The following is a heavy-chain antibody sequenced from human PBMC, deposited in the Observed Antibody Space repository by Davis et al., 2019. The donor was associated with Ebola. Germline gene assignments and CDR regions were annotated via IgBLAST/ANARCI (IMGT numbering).Heavy chain of an antibody. J-gene: IGHJ6*02. CDR3: GREGRSGNDYALDV. D-gene: IGHD5-12*01. V-gene: IGHV1-46*04. CDR1: GYTFTSYY. CDR2: INPSGGST. Sequence: AASVKVSCKASGYTFTSYYMHWVRQAPGQGLEWMGIINPSGGSTSYAQKLQGRVTITADTSTTTVYVELSSLRPEDTAVYYCGREGRSGNDYALDVWGQGTAVTVSS.